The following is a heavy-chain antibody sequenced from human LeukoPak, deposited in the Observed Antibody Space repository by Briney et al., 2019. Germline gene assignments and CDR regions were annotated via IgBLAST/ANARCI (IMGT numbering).Heavy chain of an antibody. D-gene: IGHD6-19*01. CDR3: ARAVSSGWYLDY. Sequence: TGGSLRLSCVASGFTFDDYGMSWVRQVPGKGLEWVSSISSSSSYIYYADSVKGRFTISRDNAKNSLYLQMNSLRAEDTAVYYCARAVSSGWYLDYWGQGTLVTVSS. V-gene: IGHV3-21*01. CDR1: GFTFDDYG. J-gene: IGHJ4*02. CDR2: ISSSSSYI.